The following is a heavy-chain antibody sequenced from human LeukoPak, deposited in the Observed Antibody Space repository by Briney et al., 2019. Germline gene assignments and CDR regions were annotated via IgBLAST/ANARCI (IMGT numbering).Heavy chain of an antibody. D-gene: IGHD6-13*01. CDR2: INPNSGGT. CDR3: ARDSYSSSWAPLDY. Sequence: ASVKVSCKASGYTCTGYYMHWVRQAPGQGLEWMGRINPNSGGTNYAQKFQGRVTMTRDTSISTAYMELSRLRSDDTAVYYCARDSYSSSWAPLDYWGQGTLVTVSS. J-gene: IGHJ4*02. V-gene: IGHV1-2*06. CDR1: GYTCTGYY.